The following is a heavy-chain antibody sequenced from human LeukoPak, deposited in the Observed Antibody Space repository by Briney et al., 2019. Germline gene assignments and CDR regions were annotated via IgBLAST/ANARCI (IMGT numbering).Heavy chain of an antibody. Sequence: GGSLRLSCAASGFTFSSYSMNWVRQAPGKGLEWVSSISSSSSYIYYADSVKGRFTISRDNARNSLYLQMNSLRAEDTAVYYCARACSSTSCYLGDWGQGTLVTVSS. D-gene: IGHD2-2*01. CDR3: ARACSSTSCYLGD. CDR2: ISSSSSYI. V-gene: IGHV3-21*01. CDR1: GFTFSSYS. J-gene: IGHJ4*02.